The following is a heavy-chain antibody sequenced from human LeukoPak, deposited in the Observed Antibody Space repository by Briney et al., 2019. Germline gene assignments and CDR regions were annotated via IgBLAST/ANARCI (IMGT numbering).Heavy chain of an antibody. D-gene: IGHD5-12*01. CDR1: GGTFSSYA. CDR3: ARERGYSGYDPNDY. J-gene: IGHJ4*02. Sequence: ASVKVSCKASGGTFSSYAISWVRQAPGQGLEWMGGIIPIFGTANYAQKFQGRVTITADESTSTAYMELSRLRSDDTAVYYCARERGYSGYDPNDYWGQGTLVTVSS. CDR2: IIPIFGTA. V-gene: IGHV1-69*13.